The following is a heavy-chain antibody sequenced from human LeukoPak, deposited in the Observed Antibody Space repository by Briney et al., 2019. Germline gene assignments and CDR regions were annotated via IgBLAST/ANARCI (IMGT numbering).Heavy chain of an antibody. CDR1: GFSFSTYS. D-gene: IGHD6-19*01. CDR2: ISGSGGST. V-gene: IGHV3-23*01. Sequence: GGSLRLSCVASGFSFSTYSMNWVRQAPGKGLEWVSAISGSGGSTXYAXXVKGRFTISRDNSKNTLYLQMNSLRAEDTAVYYCASKSGYSSGWGQGTTVTVSS. J-gene: IGHJ6*02. CDR3: ASKSGYSSG.